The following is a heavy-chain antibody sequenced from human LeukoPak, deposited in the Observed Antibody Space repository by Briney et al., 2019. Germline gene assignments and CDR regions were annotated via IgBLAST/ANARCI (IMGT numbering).Heavy chain of an antibody. CDR1: GGPISRYY. Sequence: SETLSFTCTVSGGPISRYYWSWIRQPPGKGLEWIGYIYYSGNTNYNPSLKSRVTISVDTSKNQFSLKLSSVTAAGTAVYYCARAREGYCSGGGCYSGELDYWGQGTLVTVSS. CDR2: IYYSGNT. D-gene: IGHD2-15*01. CDR3: ARAREGYCSGGGCYSGELDY. V-gene: IGHV4-59*01. J-gene: IGHJ4*02.